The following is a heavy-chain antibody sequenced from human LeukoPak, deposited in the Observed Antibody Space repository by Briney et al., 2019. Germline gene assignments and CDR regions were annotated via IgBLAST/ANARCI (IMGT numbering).Heavy chain of an antibody. CDR3: ARAYADSGDYEAY. D-gene: IGHD4-17*01. CDR1: GFTFSSYA. Sequence: GGSLRLSCAASGFTFSSYAMSWVRQAPGKGLEWVSAIGGSGSRRYHADSVKGRFTISRDNSRNTLYLQMNSLRAEDTAVYYCARAYADSGDYEAYCGEGTLVTVSS. V-gene: IGHV3-23*01. J-gene: IGHJ4*02. CDR2: IGGSGSRR.